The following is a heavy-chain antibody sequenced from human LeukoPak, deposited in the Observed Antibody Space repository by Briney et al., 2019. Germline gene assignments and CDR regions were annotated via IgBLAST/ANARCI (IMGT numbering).Heavy chain of an antibody. CDR3: AKDGLEGYCSSTSCYHSPYFDY. J-gene: IGHJ4*02. Sequence: GGSLRLSCAASGFTFSSYAMSWVRQAPGKGLEWVAVIWYGGSNKYYADSVKGRFTISRDNSKNTLYLQMNSLRAEDTAVYYCAKDGLEGYCSSTSCYHSPYFDYWGQGTLVTVSS. CDR1: GFTFSSYA. CDR2: IWYGGSNK. D-gene: IGHD2-2*01. V-gene: IGHV3-30*02.